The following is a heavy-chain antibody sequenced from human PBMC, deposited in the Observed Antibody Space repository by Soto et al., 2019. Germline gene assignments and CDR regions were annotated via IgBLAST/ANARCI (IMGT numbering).Heavy chain of an antibody. CDR3: ARVVSGYDFWSGLDY. J-gene: IGHJ4*02. V-gene: IGHV4-30-4*01. CDR1: GGSISSGDYY. Sequence: SETLSLTCTVSGGSISSGDYYWSWIRQPPGKGLEWIGYIYYSGSTYYNPSLKSRVTISVDTSKNQFSLKLSSVTAADTAVYYCARVVSGYDFWSGLDYWGQGTLVTVSS. D-gene: IGHD3-3*01. CDR2: IYYSGST.